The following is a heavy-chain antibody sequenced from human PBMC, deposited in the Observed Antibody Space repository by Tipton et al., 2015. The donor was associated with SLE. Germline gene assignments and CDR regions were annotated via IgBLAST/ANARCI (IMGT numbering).Heavy chain of an antibody. J-gene: IGHJ4*02. V-gene: IGHV3-23*01. Sequence: SLRLSCAASGFMFSSYAMRWVRQAPGKGLEWVSVISGGGGSTSYADSVGGRFTISRDNSKNTLYLQMDNLRGDDTAVYYCVKCSGSSCYPGNFDCWGQGTLVTVSS. D-gene: IGHD3-22*01. CDR2: ISGGGGST. CDR3: VKCSGSSCYPGNFDC. CDR1: GFMFSSYA.